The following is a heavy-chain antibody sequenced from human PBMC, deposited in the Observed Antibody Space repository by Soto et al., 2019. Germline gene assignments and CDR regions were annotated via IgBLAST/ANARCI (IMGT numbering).Heavy chain of an antibody. Sequence: QVQLVESGGGVVQPGRSLRLSCAASGFTFSSYGMHWVRQAPGKGLEWVAVIWYDGSNKYYADSVKGRFTISRDNSKNTLYLQMNSLRAEDTAVDYCARGSVRAYDFWSGYSRLDYWGQGTLVTVSS. CDR2: IWYDGSNK. V-gene: IGHV3-33*01. CDR3: ARGSVRAYDFWSGYSRLDY. CDR1: GFTFSSYG. D-gene: IGHD3-3*01. J-gene: IGHJ4*02.